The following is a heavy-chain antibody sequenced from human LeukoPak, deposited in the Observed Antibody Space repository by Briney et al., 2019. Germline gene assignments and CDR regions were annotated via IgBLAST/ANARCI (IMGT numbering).Heavy chain of an antibody. CDR2: IFHTGHS. CDR3: ARHPFSDGFDL. Sequence: PSETLSLTCTVSGGSISTFYWSWLRQPPGKGLEWIGYIFHTGHSNHNPSLKGRVTISVDTSKNQFSLNLNPVTAADTAMYYCARHPFSDGFDLWGQGTMVTVSS. J-gene: IGHJ3*01. V-gene: IGHV4-59*08. CDR1: GGSISTFY.